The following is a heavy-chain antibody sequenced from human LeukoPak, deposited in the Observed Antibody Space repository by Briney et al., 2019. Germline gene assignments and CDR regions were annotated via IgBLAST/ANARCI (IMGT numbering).Heavy chain of an antibody. CDR1: GGSISSSSYY. V-gene: IGHV4-39*01. D-gene: IGHD3-9*01. CDR3: ARATGYRTYYFDY. J-gene: IGHJ4*02. CDR2: IYYSGST. Sequence: SETLSLTCTVSGGSISSSSYYWGWIRQPPGRGLERIGSIYYSGSTYYNPSLKSRVTISVDTSKNQFSLKLSSVTAADTAVYYCARATGYRTYYFDYWGQGTLVTVSS.